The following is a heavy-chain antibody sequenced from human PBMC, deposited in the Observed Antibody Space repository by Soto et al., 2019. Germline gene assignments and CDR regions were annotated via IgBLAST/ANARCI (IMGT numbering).Heavy chain of an antibody. CDR1: GFTFRSHR. CDR3: ATVFDV. D-gene: IGHD4-17*01. Sequence: PPGWSLRLSCAASGFTFRSHRIHWVRQAPGKGLEWVSRIDTDGGGTSYADSVKGRFTISTDNAENTVYLQMNGLRVEDTAVYYCATVFDVWGQGTLVTGSS. V-gene: IGHV3-74*01. CDR2: IDTDGGGT. J-gene: IGHJ4*02.